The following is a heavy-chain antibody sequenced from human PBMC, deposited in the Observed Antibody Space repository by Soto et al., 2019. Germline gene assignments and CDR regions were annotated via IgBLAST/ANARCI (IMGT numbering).Heavy chain of an antibody. CDR3: ATRITGFGLLIPPFDP. V-gene: IGHV4-34*01. CDR1: GGSVNGYY. D-gene: IGHD3-3*01. CDR2: INHTGGT. J-gene: IGHJ5*02. Sequence: SETLSLTCAVYGGSVNGYYWNWIRQPPGKGLEWIGEINHTGGTHYNPSLKSRVTMSVDTSKNQFSLRLSSVTAADTAIYYCATRITGFGLLIPPFDPWGQGTKVTVYS.